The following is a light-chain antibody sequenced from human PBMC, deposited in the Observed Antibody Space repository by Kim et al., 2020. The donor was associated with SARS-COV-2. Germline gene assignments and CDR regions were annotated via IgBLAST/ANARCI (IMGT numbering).Light chain of an antibody. CDR3: QQYHYRPPLS. Sequence: DIQMTQSPSSLSASVGDRVTITCQASQDISNHLKWYQQKPGKAPDLLIYDASTLEPGVPSRFSGSGSGTDFTFTISSLQPEDTATYYCQQYHYRPPLSFGEGTKVDIK. V-gene: IGKV1-33*01. J-gene: IGKJ4*01. CDR2: DAS. CDR1: QDISNH.